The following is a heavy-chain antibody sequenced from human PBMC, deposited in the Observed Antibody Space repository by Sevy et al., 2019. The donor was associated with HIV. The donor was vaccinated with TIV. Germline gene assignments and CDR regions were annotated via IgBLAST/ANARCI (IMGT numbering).Heavy chain of an antibody. D-gene: IGHD2-8*01. CDR1: GFAFYDYS. CDR2: LSFGCGKI. CDR3: AREGCNRPHDY. V-gene: IGHV3-23*01. Sequence: GESLKISCAASGFAFYDYSMSWIRQAPGKGLEWVATLSFGCGKINYADSVKGRFTISRDNSKNSFYLQMDNLRVEDTAVYYCAREGCNRPHDYWGQGTRVTVSS. J-gene: IGHJ4*02.